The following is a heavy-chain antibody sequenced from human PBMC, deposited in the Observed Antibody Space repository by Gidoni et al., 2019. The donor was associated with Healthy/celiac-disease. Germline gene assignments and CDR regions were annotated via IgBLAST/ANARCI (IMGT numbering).Heavy chain of an antibody. CDR3: ARGWGPSGGTFYYFYYGMDV. D-gene: IGHD6-25*01. J-gene: IGHJ6*02. V-gene: IGHV1-46*01. CDR1: GYTVTSYQ. Sequence: QVPLVQSGAEVKQPGASVKLSCKVSGYTVTSYQMPVVRQAPGQGMEWMGIINPTGSSTTYAQKFQGRVTLTRDTSTSTVYMELSSLRSEDTAVYYCARGWGPSGGTFYYFYYGMDVWGQGTTVTVSS. CDR2: INPTGSST.